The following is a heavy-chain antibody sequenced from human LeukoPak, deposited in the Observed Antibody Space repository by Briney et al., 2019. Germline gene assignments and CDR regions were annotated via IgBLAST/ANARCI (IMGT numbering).Heavy chain of an antibody. Sequence: GGSLRLSCAASGFTFSSYSMNWVRQAPGKGLEWVSSISSSSSYIYYADSVKGRFTIFRDNAKNSLYLQMNSLRAEDTAVYYCAREGSFHTYYYGSGSPYFDYWGWGTLVTVSS. CDR3: AREGSFHTYYYGSGSPYFDY. CDR1: GFTFSSYS. V-gene: IGHV3-21*04. CDR2: ISSSSSYI. J-gene: IGHJ4*02. D-gene: IGHD3-10*01.